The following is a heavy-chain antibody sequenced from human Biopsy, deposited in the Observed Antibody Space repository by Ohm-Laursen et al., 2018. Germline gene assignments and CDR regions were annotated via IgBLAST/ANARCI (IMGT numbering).Heavy chain of an antibody. CDR3: ARGSNDFGGLYFPR. V-gene: IGHV4-59*11. CDR2: IPYTGYT. J-gene: IGHJ4*02. D-gene: IGHD4-23*01. Sequence: GTLSLTCTVSGGSFTGHYWSWIRQPPGKGLEWIGHIPYTGYTSYNASLKSRVTISVDTSRNHFPLRLSSLTAADTAVYYCARGSNDFGGLYFPRWGQGTLLTVPS. CDR1: GGSFTGHY.